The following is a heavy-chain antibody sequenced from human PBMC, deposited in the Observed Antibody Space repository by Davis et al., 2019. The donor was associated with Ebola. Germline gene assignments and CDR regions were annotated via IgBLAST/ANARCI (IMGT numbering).Heavy chain of an antibody. Sequence: PGGSLRLSCAASGFTFSSYWMSWVRQAPGKGLEWVANIKQDGSEKYYVDSVKGRFTISRDNAKNSLYLQMNSLRAEDTAVYYCARATRCGGDCYPDYWGQGTLVTVSS. D-gene: IGHD2-21*02. V-gene: IGHV3-7*01. CDR2: IKQDGSEK. J-gene: IGHJ4*02. CDR1: GFTFSSYW. CDR3: ARATRCGGDCYPDY.